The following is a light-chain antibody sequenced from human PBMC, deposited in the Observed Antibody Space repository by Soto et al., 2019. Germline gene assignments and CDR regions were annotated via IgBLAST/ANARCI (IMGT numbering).Light chain of an antibody. CDR2: GAS. CDR3: QQYYSAPLT. V-gene: IGKV3-15*01. Sequence: EIVMTQSPAPLSVSPGEGATLSCRASQSVSSKLAWYQQKPGQAPRLLIYGASTRATGIPARFSGSGSGTEFTLTISSLQAEDVAVYYCQQYYSAPLTFGGGTKVDIK. CDR1: QSVSSK. J-gene: IGKJ4*01.